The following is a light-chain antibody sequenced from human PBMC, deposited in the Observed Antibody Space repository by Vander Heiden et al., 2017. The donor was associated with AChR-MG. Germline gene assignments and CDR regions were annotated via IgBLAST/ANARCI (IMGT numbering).Light chain of an antibody. J-gene: IGKJ1*01. Sequence: DIVMTQSPDSLALSLGERATINCKSSQSVLYSSNNKNYLAWYQQKPGQPPELLIYWASTRESGVPDRFSGSGSGTDFTLTISSLQAEDVAVYYCQQYYSTTWTFGQGTNVEIK. CDR2: WAS. V-gene: IGKV4-1*01. CDR1: QSVLYSSNNKNY. CDR3: QQYYSTTWT.